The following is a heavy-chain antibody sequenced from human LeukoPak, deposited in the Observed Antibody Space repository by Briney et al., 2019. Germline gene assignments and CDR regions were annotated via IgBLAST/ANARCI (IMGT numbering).Heavy chain of an antibody. Sequence: ASVKVSCKASGYTFTIYYMHWVRQAPGQGLEWMGIINPSGGSTSYAQKFQGRVTMTRDTSTSTVYMELSSLRSEDTAVYYCAREGTRFLEWLKINYYYYGMDVWGQGTTVTVSS. J-gene: IGHJ6*02. CDR1: GYTFTIYY. V-gene: IGHV1-46*01. D-gene: IGHD3-3*01. CDR3: AREGTRFLEWLKINYYYYGMDV. CDR2: INPSGGST.